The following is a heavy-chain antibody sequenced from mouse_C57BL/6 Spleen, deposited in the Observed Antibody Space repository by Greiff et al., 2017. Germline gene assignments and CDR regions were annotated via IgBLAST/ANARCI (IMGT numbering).Heavy chain of an antibody. D-gene: IGHD2-14*01. CDR1: GFTFSDYY. CDR2: ISNGGGST. CDR3: ARQGTPSVYYYAMDY. J-gene: IGHJ4*01. Sequence: EVQVVESGGGLVQPGGSLKLSCAASGFTFSDYYMYWVRQTPEKRLEWVAYISNGGGSTYYPDTVKGRFTISRDNAKNPLYLQMSRLKSEDTAMYYCARQGTPSVYYYAMDYWGQGTSVTVSS. V-gene: IGHV5-12*01.